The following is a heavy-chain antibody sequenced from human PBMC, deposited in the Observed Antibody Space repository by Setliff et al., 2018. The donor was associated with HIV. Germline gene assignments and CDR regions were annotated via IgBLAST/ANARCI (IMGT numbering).Heavy chain of an antibody. Sequence: GGSLRLSCTASGFTFRDYSMNWVRQAPGKGLEWVSYLGKSNSRMTYAGSVKGRFTISGDNAKNTLYLQMNSLTSEDTAVYYCARDLNWAFDCWGQGILVTVSS. J-gene: IGHJ4*02. CDR3: ARDLNWAFDC. V-gene: IGHV3-48*01. CDR2: LGKSNSRM. D-gene: IGHD1-1*01. CDR1: GFTFRDYS.